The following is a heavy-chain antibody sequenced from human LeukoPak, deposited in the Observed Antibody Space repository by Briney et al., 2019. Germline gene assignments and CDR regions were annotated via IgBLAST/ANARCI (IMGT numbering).Heavy chain of an antibody. Sequence: GGSLRLSCTASGFTFSSYEIIWVRQAPGKGLEWVSYISSSGSTIYYADSVKGRFTISRDNAKNSLYLQMNSLRAEDTAVYYCAELGITMIGGVWGKGTTVTISS. CDR1: GFTFSSYE. J-gene: IGHJ6*04. CDR3: AELGITMIGGV. V-gene: IGHV3-48*03. CDR2: ISSSGSTI. D-gene: IGHD3-10*02.